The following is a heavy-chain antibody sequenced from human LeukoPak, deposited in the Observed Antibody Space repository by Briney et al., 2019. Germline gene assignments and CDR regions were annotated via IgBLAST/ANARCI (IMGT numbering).Heavy chain of an antibody. CDR2: IYYSGTT. CDR3: ARHEAQDFDY. V-gene: IGHV4-39*01. CDR1: GGSISSSNYY. J-gene: IGHJ4*02. Sequence: SETLSLTCTVSGGSISSSNYYWGWIRQPPGKGLEWIGCIYYSGTTYYSSSLKSRVIISVDTSKNQFSLKLSSVTATDTAVYYCARHEAQDFDYWGQGTLVTVSS.